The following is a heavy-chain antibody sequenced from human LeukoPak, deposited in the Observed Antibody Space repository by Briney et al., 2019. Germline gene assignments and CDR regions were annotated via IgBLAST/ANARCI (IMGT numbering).Heavy chain of an antibody. CDR1: GYTFTSYA. Sequence: ASVKVSCKASGYTFTSYAMNWVRQAPGQGLEWMGWINTNTGNPTYAQGFTGRFVFSLDTSVSTAYLQISSLKAEDTAVYYCASAEWFGELLFGYYYMDVWGKGTTVTVSS. J-gene: IGHJ6*03. D-gene: IGHD3-10*01. CDR2: INTNTGNP. CDR3: ASAEWFGELLFGYYYMDV. V-gene: IGHV7-4-1*02.